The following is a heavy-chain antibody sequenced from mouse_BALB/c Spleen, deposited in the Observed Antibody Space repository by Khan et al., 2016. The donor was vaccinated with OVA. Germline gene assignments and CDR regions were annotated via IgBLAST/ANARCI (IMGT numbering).Heavy chain of an antibody. CDR1: GFSLTDYG. CDR3: AKGVCSYYFAMDY. J-gene: IGHJ4*01. Sequence: QVQLKESGPGLVAPSQSLSITCTVSGFSLTDYGVSWIRQPPGKGLEWLGVIWGGGSTYYNSALKSRLSISTDNSKSQVLLKMSSLQTDDTAMYYCAKGVCSYYFAMDYWGQGTSVTVSS. V-gene: IGHV2-6-5*01. CDR2: IWGGGST.